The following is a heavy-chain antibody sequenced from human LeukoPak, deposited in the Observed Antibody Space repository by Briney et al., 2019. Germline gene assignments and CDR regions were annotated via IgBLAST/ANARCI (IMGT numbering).Heavy chain of an antibody. D-gene: IGHD6-13*01. CDR2: ISAYNGNT. CDR1: GCTFTSYC. V-gene: IGHV1-18*01. CDR3: ARGLIAAAGLYYFDY. J-gene: IGHJ4*02. Sequence: ASVKVSCKASGCTFTSYCISWLRQAPGQELEWMGWISAYNGNTNYAQKLQGRVTMTTDTSTSTAYMELRSLRSDDTAVYYCARGLIAAAGLYYFDYWGQGTLVTVSS.